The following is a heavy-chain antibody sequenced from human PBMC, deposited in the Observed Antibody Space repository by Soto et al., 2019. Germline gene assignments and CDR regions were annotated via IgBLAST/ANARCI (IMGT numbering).Heavy chain of an antibody. CDR2: IWSAGLT. D-gene: IGHD2-15*01. Sequence: PWGSLRLSCAASGFTVISKYMNFVRQAPVKGLEWVSIIWSAGLTYYADSVRGRFTISRDISKNILFLQMNNLRAEDSAIYYCARELPPDLWGQGTLVTVSS. V-gene: IGHV3-53*01. CDR1: GFTVISKY. J-gene: IGHJ5*02. CDR3: ARELPPDL.